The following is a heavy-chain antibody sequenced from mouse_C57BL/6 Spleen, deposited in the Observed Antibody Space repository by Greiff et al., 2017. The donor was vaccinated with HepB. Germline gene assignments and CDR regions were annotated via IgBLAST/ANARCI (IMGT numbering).Heavy chain of an antibody. Sequence: EVKVEESGGGLVQPGGSLSLSCAASGFTFTDYYMSWVRQPPGKALEWLGFIRNKATGYTTEYSAAVKGRFTICRDNSQSILYLQMNAVWAEASATYHGAGGYDCDRYYFGSWGQGTTRTGSS. V-gene: IGHV7-3*01. CDR1: GFTFTDYY. J-gene: IGHJ2*01. CDR2: IRNKATGYTT. D-gene: IGHD2-4*01. CDR3: AGGYDCDRYYFGS.